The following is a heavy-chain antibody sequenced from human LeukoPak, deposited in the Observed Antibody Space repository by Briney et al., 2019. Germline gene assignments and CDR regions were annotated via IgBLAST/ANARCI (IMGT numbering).Heavy chain of an antibody. CDR3: ARERDDSSAYYWDMKYYFDY. CDR2: ISAYNGNT. J-gene: IGHJ4*02. D-gene: IGHD3-22*01. V-gene: IGHV1-18*01. CDR1: GYTFTSYG. Sequence: ASVKVSXKASGYTFTSYGISWVRQAPGQGLEWMGWISAYNGNTNYAQKLQGRVTMTTDTSTSTAYMELRSLRSDDTAVYYCARERDDSSAYYWDMKYYFDYWGQGTLVTVSS.